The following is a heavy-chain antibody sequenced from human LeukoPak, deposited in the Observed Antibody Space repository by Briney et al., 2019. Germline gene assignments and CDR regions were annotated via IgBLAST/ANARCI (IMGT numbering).Heavy chain of an antibody. V-gene: IGHV4-59*01. D-gene: IGHD3-16*01. Sequence: SETLSLTCTVSGGSISSYYWSWIRQPPGKGLEWIGYIYYSGSTNYTPSLKSRVTISVDTSKNQFSLKLSSVTAADTAVYYCAREVWGYGMDVWGQGTTVTVSS. CDR3: AREVWGYGMDV. J-gene: IGHJ6*02. CDR1: GGSISSYY. CDR2: IYYSGST.